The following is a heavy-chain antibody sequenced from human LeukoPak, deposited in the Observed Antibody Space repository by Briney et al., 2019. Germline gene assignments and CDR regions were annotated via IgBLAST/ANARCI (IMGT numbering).Heavy chain of an antibody. Sequence: QSGGSLRLSCAASGFTFSSYWVSWVRQAPGKGPEWVANRKQDGGEKYYVDSVKGRFTISRDNAKNSLYLQMNSLSAEDTAVYYCARDAFSRISVFGVVSDAFDIWGQGTMVTVSS. CDR3: ARDAFSRISVFGVVSDAFDI. CDR2: RKQDGGEK. V-gene: IGHV3-7*01. D-gene: IGHD3-3*01. J-gene: IGHJ3*02. CDR1: GFTFSSYW.